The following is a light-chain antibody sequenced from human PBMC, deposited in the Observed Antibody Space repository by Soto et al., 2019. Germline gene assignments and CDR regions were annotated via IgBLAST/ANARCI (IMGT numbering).Light chain of an antibody. CDR2: GAS. CDR1: QSVSSD. V-gene: IGKV3-15*01. J-gene: IGKJ1*01. CDR3: QQYNNWPRT. Sequence: IVRTQSPSTLSGSPGERATLSCRASQSVSSDLAWYHQKPGQAPRLLIYGASTRATGIPARFSGSGSGTEFTLTISSLQSEDFAVYYCQQYNNWPRTFGQGTKVEIK.